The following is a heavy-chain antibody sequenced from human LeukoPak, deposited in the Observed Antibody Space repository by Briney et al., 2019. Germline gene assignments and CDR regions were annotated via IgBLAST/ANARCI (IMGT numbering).Heavy chain of an antibody. Sequence: PSETLSLTCAVSGDSINSRSYYWAWIRQPPGKGLEWIGSIYHSESTYYNPSLKSQVTISLDTSKNQFSLRLSSLTAADTAVYYCARDRLSLGAFDIWGQGTMVTVSS. CDR1: GDSINSRSYY. CDR2: IYHSEST. J-gene: IGHJ3*02. V-gene: IGHV4-39*07. D-gene: IGHD7-27*01. CDR3: ARDRLSLGAFDI.